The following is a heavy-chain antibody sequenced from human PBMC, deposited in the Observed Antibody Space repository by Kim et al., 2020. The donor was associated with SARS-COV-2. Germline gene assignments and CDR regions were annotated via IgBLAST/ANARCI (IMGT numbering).Heavy chain of an antibody. CDR1: GYSFTDYA. Sequence: ASVKVSCKASGYSFTDYAMNWVRQAPGQRLEWMGWIDAANGHAEYSQNFKARLTITTDTSASTAHMELSSLRSEDTAVYYCARVYCASSSCQNVMDVWGQGTTVTVSS. J-gene: IGHJ6*02. CDR2: IDAANGHA. V-gene: IGHV1-3*01. CDR3: ARVYCASSSCQNVMDV. D-gene: IGHD2-2*01.